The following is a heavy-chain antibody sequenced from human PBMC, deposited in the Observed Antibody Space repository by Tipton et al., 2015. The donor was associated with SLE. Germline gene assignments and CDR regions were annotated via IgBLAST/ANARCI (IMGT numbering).Heavy chain of an antibody. D-gene: IGHD3-9*01. J-gene: IGHJ3*02. CDR3: ARDRDDLLPDAFDI. V-gene: IGHV4-59*01. CDR1: GGSISSYY. Sequence: PSLTCTVSGGSISSYYWSWIRQPPGKGLEWIGYIYYSGSTNYNPSLKSRVTFSVDTSKNQFSLKLTSVTAADTAVYYCARDRDDLLPDAFDIWGQGTMVTVSS. CDR2: IYYSGST.